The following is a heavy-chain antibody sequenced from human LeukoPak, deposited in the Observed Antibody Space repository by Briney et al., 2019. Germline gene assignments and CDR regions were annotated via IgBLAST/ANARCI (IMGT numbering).Heavy chain of an antibody. CDR3: ARSKVVTKGYYYYYMDV. J-gene: IGHJ6*03. Sequence: PGGSLTLSCPASGFTFDDYCMRWVRQAPGKGLEGVPGINWNGGSTGYADSVKGRFTISRDNAKNSLYLQMNSLRAEDTALYYCARSKVVTKGYYYYYMDVWGKGTTVTVSS. D-gene: IGHD3-22*01. CDR2: INWNGGST. V-gene: IGHV3-20*04. CDR1: GFTFDDYC.